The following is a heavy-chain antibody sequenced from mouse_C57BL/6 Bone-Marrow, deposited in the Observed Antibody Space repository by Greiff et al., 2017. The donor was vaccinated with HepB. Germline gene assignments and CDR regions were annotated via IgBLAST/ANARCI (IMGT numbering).Heavy chain of an antibody. CDR3: ARQGGYIYAMDY. V-gene: IGHV2-6-1*01. CDR2: IWGDGST. CDR1: GFSLTSYG. D-gene: IGHD2-2*01. Sequence: QVQLKESGPGLVAPSQSLSITCTVSGFSLTSYGVHWVRQPPGKGLEWLVVIWGDGSTTYNSALKSRLSISKDNSKSQVFLKKNSLQTDDTAMYYCARQGGYIYAMDYWGQGTSVTVSS. J-gene: IGHJ4*01.